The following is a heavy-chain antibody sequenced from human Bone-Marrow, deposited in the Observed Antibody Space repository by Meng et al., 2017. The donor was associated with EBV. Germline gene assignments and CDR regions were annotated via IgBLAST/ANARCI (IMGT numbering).Heavy chain of an antibody. Sequence: LALSCISLGGSVIGSTYHWSWIRQTPGKELEWIGYIYDGGTTIYNPSLKSRVTILVDASKNQFSLKLSSVTTADTAVYYCAKSRSSTPGVVDYWGQGTLVTVSS. V-gene: IGHV4-61*01. D-gene: IGHD3-10*01. CDR3: AKSRSSTPGVVDY. CDR2: IYDGGTT. CDR1: GGSVIGSTYH. J-gene: IGHJ4*02.